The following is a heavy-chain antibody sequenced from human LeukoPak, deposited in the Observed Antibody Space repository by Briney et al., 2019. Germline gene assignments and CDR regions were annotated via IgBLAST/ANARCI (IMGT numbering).Heavy chain of an antibody. Sequence: ASVKVSCKASGYTFTSYDMHWVRQATGQGFEWMGWMTPASGNTVYAREFEGRVTITRDISISTAYMELSSVRSEDTAVYYCARVGCSPISCHTWFDPWGQGTLVTVSS. J-gene: IGHJ5*02. CDR1: GYTFTSYD. CDR2: MTPASGNT. CDR3: ARVGCSPISCHTWFDP. V-gene: IGHV1-8*03. D-gene: IGHD2-2*01.